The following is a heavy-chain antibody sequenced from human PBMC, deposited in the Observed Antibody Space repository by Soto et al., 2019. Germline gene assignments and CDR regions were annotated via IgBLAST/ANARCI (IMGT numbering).Heavy chain of an antibody. V-gene: IGHV3-30*18. Sequence: QVQLVESGGGVVQPGRSLRLSCAASGFTFSSYGMHWVRQAPGKGLEWVAVISYDGSNKYYADSVKGRFTISRDNSKNTLYLQMNSLRAEDTAAYYCAKDRALLRFLEWLLDDAFDIRGQGTMVTVSS. CDR3: AKDRALLRFLEWLLDDAFDI. D-gene: IGHD3-3*01. CDR2: ISYDGSNK. CDR1: GFTFSSYG. J-gene: IGHJ3*02.